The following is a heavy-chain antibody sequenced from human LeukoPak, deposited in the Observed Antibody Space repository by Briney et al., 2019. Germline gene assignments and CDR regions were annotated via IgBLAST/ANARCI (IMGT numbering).Heavy chain of an antibody. D-gene: IGHD3-10*01. Sequence: PSETLSLTCSVSGGSISSYHWSWIRQPPGKGLEWIGYIYYSGSTNYNPSLKSRVTISVDTSKNQFSLKLSSVTAADTAVYYCASGVYGSGRTDYWGQGTLVTVSS. J-gene: IGHJ4*02. CDR2: IYYSGST. V-gene: IGHV4-59*01. CDR1: GGSISSYH. CDR3: ASGVYGSGRTDY.